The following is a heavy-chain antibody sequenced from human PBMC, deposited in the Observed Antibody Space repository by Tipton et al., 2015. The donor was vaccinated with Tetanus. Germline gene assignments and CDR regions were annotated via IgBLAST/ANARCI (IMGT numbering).Heavy chain of an antibody. CDR2: SWYDGTDK. D-gene: IGHD2-15*01. CDR3: AREADCSGGSCFSGDLDT. J-gene: IGHJ5*02. CDR1: GFIFSSYG. Sequence: SGFIFSSYGIHWVRQAPGKGLEWLAVSWYDGTDKYYADSVKGRFTISRDNSKSTLYLQMNSLRAEDTALYYCAREADCSGGSCFSGDLDTWGQGTQVTVSS. V-gene: IGHV3-33*01.